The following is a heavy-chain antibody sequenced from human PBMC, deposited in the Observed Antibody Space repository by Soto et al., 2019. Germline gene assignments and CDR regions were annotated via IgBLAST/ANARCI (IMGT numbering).Heavy chain of an antibody. CDR2: ISDFEGHV. D-gene: IGHD1-26*01. Sequence: QVQLVQSGAEMKKPGASVKVSCKASGYTFTNYGISWVRQAPGQGLEWMGWISDFEGHVNYAQKFQGRVTLTIDTSTSTAYMELRSLTSDDAAIYYCARDYYRWGEDWFDPWGQGTLVTVSS. CDR3: ARDYYRWGEDWFDP. CDR1: GYTFTNYG. J-gene: IGHJ5*02. V-gene: IGHV1-18*01.